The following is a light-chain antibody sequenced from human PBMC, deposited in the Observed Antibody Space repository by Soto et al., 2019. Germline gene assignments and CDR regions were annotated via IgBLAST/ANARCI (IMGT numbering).Light chain of an antibody. V-gene: IGKV3-11*01. Sequence: EIVLTQSPDTLSLSPGERATLSCRASQSVRSSLAWYQQKPGQAPRLLIYDASKRGTGIPARLSGSGSGTDFTLTISSLEPEDFAVYYCQQRSNWPPEVTFGPGTKVDIK. J-gene: IGKJ3*01. CDR2: DAS. CDR1: QSVRSS. CDR3: QQRSNWPPEVT.